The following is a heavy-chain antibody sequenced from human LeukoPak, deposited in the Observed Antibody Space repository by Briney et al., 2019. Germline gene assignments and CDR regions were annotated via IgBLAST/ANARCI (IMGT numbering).Heavy chain of an antibody. Sequence: GGSLRLSCAASGFTLSSYWMSWVRQAPGKGLEWVANIKQDGSEKYYVDSVKGRYTISRDNAKNSLYLQMNSLRAEDTAVYYCARDPCSSTSCYSPTYFQHWGQGTLVTVSS. CDR1: GFTLSSYW. V-gene: IGHV3-7*01. D-gene: IGHD2-2*02. CDR2: IKQDGSEK. J-gene: IGHJ1*01. CDR3: ARDPCSSTSCYSPTYFQH.